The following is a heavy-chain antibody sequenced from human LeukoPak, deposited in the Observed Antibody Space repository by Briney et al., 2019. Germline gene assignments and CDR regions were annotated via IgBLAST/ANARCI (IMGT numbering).Heavy chain of an antibody. V-gene: IGHV4-30-2*01. CDR3: ARADYYGSAFDS. CDR2: IYHSGST. CDR1: GGSISSGGYS. J-gene: IGHJ3*02. D-gene: IGHD3-10*01. Sequence: SQTLSLTCAVSGGSISSGGYSWSWIRQPPGKGLEWIGYIYHSGSTYYNPSLKSRVTISVDRSKNQFSLKLSSVTAADTAVYYCARADYYGSAFDSWGPGTLVTVSS.